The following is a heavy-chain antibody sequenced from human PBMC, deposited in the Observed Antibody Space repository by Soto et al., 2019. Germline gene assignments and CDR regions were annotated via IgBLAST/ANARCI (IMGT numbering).Heavy chain of an antibody. CDR2: IFFTGSA. CDR1: GGSVSTGSYG. J-gene: IGHJ6*02. V-gene: IGHV4-61*01. CDR3: ARDGHGMDV. Sequence: SETLSLTCTVSGGSVSTGSYGWSWIRQPPGKGLEWIGKIFFTGSAHYNPSLRNRVTMSVDTSKDQFSLTLTSVTAADTAVYYCARDGHGMDVWGQGTTVTVS.